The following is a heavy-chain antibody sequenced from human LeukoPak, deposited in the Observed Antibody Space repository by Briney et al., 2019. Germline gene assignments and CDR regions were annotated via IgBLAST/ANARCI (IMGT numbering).Heavy chain of an antibody. CDR2: ISSNGGST. CDR3: ARTDSSGNYWVY. Sequence: GGSLRLSCAASGFTFSSYAMHWVRQAPGKGLEYVSAISSNGGSTYYANSVKGRFTISRDNSKNTLYLQMGSLRAEDMAVYYCARTDSSGNYWVYWGQGTLVTVSS. CDR1: GFTFSSYA. D-gene: IGHD3-22*01. J-gene: IGHJ4*02. V-gene: IGHV3-64*01.